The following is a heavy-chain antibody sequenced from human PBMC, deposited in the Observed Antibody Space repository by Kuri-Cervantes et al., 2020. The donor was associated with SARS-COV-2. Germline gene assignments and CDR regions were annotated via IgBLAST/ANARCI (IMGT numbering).Heavy chain of an antibody. CDR3: ARAYYDFWSGYYRDAFDI. V-gene: IGHV3-21*01. CDR1: GFTFSSYG. Sequence: GESLKISCAASGFTFSSYGMNWVRQAPGKGLEWVSSISSSSSYIYYADSVKGRFTISRDNAKNSLYLQMNSLRAEDTAVYYCARAYYDFWSGYYRDAFDIWGQGTMVTVSS. CDR2: ISSSSSYI. J-gene: IGHJ3*02. D-gene: IGHD3-3*01.